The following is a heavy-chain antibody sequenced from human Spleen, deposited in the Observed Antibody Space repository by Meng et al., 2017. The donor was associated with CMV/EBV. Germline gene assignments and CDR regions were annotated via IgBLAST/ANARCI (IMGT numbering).Heavy chain of an antibody. J-gene: IGHJ4*02. V-gene: IGHV1-2*02. CDR1: GYKFTAYY. CDR3: ARTTTTTLPYFDY. D-gene: IGHD1-26*01. Sequence: KASGYKFTAYYLHWVRQAPGQGLEWMGWNNPNSGATNYAQKFQDRVTMTRDTSITTAYMELRRLTTDDTAIYYCARTTTTTLPYFDYWGQGTLVTVSS. CDR2: NNPNSGAT.